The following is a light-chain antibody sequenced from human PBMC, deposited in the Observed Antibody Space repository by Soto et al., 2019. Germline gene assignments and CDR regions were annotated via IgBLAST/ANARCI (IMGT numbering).Light chain of an antibody. Sequence: EIVLTQSPGTLSLSPGERATLSCRASQSVSSSYLAWYQQKPGQAPRLLIYGASSRATGIPDRFSGSGSGTDFTLTIIRLEPEDFEVYYCQQYGSSPNTFGQGTKLEIK. CDR1: QSVSSSY. CDR2: GAS. J-gene: IGKJ2*01. V-gene: IGKV3-20*01. CDR3: QQYGSSPNT.